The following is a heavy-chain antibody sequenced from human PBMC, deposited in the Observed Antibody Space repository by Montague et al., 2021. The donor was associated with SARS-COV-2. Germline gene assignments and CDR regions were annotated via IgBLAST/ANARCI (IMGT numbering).Heavy chain of an antibody. CDR2: ISYDGSNK. V-gene: IGHV3-30-3*01. CDR3: AREGSVLGVEAFDI. D-gene: IGHD3-16*01. J-gene: IGHJ3*02. Sequence: SLRLSCAASGFTFSSYAMHWVRQAPGKGLEWVAVISYDGSNKYYADSVEGRFTISRDNSKNTLYLQMNSLRAEDTAVYYCAREGSVLGVEAFDIWGQGTMVTVSS. CDR1: GFTFSSYA.